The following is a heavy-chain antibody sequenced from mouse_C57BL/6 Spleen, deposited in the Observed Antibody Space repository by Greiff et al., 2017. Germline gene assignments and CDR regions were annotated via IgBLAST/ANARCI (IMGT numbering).Heavy chain of an antibody. CDR2: IHPNSGST. D-gene: IGHD2-4*01. CDR1: GYTFTSYW. CDR3: AKRVYYDPLYAMDY. V-gene: IGHV1-64*01. Sequence: QVQLQQPGAELVKPGASVKLSCTASGYTFTSYWMHWVKQRPGQGLEWIGMIHPNSGSTNYNEKFKSKATLTVDTSSSTDYMLLSILTSEDAAVYYCAKRVYYDPLYAMDYWGQGTSVTVSS. J-gene: IGHJ4*01.